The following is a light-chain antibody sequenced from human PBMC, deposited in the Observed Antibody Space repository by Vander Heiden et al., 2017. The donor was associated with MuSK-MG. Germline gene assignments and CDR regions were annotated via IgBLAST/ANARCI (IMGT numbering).Light chain of an antibody. J-gene: IGKJ4*01. CDR3: HQDCSTPLT. Sequence: EIVLTQSPGTLSLSQGERATLSCRASQSVSSSYLAWYQQKPGQAPRLLMYGASRSVTGIPDRFSGSGSGTDFTLTISSLEAEDFAVYYCHQDCSTPLTFGGGTKVEIK. CDR1: QSVSSSY. V-gene: IGKV3-20*01. CDR2: GAS.